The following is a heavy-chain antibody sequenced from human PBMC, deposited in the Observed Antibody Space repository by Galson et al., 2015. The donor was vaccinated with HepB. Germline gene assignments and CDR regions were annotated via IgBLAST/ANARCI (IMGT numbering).Heavy chain of an antibody. CDR1: GFTFTTHA. CDR3: AKAYRYGSGSNFLFFVY. D-gene: IGHD3-10*01. CDR2: TSGSGGDT. Sequence: SLSLSCAAPGFTFTTHAMSWVRQAPRKGLEWVPATSGSGGDTYYADSVKGRFTISRDNPENTLYLQMNSLTAEDTAVYYCAKAYRYGSGSNFLFFVYWGQGALVTVSS. V-gene: IGHV3-23*01. J-gene: IGHJ4*02.